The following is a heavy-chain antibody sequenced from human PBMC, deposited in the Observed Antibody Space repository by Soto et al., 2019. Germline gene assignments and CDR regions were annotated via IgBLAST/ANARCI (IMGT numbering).Heavy chain of an antibody. CDR2: IYYSGST. Sequence: QLQLQESGPGLVKPSETLSLTCTVSGGSISSSSYYWGWIRQPPGKGLEWIGSIYYSGSTYYNPSLKSRVTISVDTSKNQFSLKLSSVTAADTAVYYCARNDGYCSGGSCYSRGYYFDYWGQGTLVTVSS. J-gene: IGHJ4*02. CDR3: ARNDGYCSGGSCYSRGYYFDY. D-gene: IGHD2-15*01. V-gene: IGHV4-39*01. CDR1: GGSISSSSYY.